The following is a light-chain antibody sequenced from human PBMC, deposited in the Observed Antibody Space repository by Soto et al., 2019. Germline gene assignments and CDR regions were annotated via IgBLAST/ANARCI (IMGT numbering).Light chain of an antibody. J-gene: IGLJ2*01. CDR3: SSYTSSSTLEGDVV. CDR2: DVS. CDR1: SRDVGNYNY. V-gene: IGLV2-14*01. Sequence: QSALTQPASVSGSPGQSITISCTGTSRDVGNYNYVSWYQQHPGKAPKLMIYDVSNRPSGVSNRFSGSKSGNTASLTISGLQAEDEADYYCSSYTSSSTLEGDVVFGGGTKLTVL.